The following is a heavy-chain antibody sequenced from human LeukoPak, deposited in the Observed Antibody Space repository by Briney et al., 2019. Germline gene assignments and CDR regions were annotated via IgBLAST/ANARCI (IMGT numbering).Heavy chain of an antibody. CDR2: IYYSGST. J-gene: IGHJ4*02. Sequence: SETLSLTCTVSGGSISSSRYYWGWIRQPPGKGREWIGGIYYSGSTYYNPSLKSRVTISVDTSKNQFSLKLSSVTAADTAVYYCARDVTMVRGVRGFDYWGQGTLVTVSS. CDR3: ARDVTMVRGVRGFDY. V-gene: IGHV4-39*07. CDR1: GGSISSSRYY. D-gene: IGHD3-10*01.